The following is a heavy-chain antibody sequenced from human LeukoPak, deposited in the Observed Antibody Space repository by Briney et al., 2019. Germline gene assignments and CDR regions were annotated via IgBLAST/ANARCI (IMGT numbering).Heavy chain of an antibody. Sequence: PGGSLRLSCAASGFTFSSYEMNCVRQAPGKGLEWVSYISSSGSTIYYADSVKGRFTISRDNAKNSLYLQMNSLRAEDTAVYYCARVVPAAIDYWGQGTLVTVSS. D-gene: IGHD2-2*01. CDR3: ARVVPAAIDY. V-gene: IGHV3-48*03. J-gene: IGHJ4*02. CDR2: ISSSGSTI. CDR1: GFTFSSYE.